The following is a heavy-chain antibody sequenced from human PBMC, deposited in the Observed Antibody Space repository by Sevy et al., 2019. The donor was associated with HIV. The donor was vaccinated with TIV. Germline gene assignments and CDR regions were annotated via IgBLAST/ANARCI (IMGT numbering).Heavy chain of an antibody. CDR3: ARGRLLAAAGRTGYTPASDGFDY. CDR1: GGSISSSSYY. J-gene: IGHJ4*02. D-gene: IGHD6-13*01. V-gene: IGHV4-39*01. Sequence: SKTLSLTCTVSGGSISSSSYYWGWIRQPPGKGLEWIGSIYYSGSTYYNPSLKSRVTISVDTSKNQFSLKLSSVTAADTAVYYCARGRLLAAAGRTGYTPASDGFDYWGQGTLVTVSS. CDR2: IYYSGST.